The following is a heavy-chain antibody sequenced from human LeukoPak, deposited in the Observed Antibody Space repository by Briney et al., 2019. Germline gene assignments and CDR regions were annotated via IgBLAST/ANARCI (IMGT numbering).Heavy chain of an antibody. CDR1: GFTFGSYS. Sequence: GGSLRLSCAASGFTFGSYSMNWVRQAPGKGLEWVSSISSSSSYIYYADSVKGRFTISRDNAKNSLYLQMNSLRAEDTAVYYCASLYGYYYYYGMDVWGQGTTVTVSS. J-gene: IGHJ6*02. D-gene: IGHD2/OR15-2a*01. CDR3: ASLYGYYYYYGMDV. V-gene: IGHV3-21*01. CDR2: ISSSSSYI.